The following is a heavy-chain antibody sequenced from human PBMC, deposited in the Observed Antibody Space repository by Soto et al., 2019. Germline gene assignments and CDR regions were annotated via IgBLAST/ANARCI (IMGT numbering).Heavy chain of an antibody. J-gene: IGHJ4*02. D-gene: IGHD3-22*01. CDR1: GVTFSDDA. CDR2: ISGGGDST. Sequence: ASLSLGCTSSGVTFSDDAMSWVHQAAGGGRWWVSSISGGGDSTYYADSVKGRFTISRDNSKNTLCLQMNTLGAEDTAVYYCAGRDGRWLPYCFDYWGQGALVTVSS. V-gene: IGHV3-23*01. CDR3: AGRDGRWLPYCFDY.